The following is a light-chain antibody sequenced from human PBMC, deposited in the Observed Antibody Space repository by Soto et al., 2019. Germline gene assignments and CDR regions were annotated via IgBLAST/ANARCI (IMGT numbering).Light chain of an antibody. Sequence: EIVLTQSPGTLSLSPGERATLSCRASQSVSSSFLAWYQQKPGQAPRLLIYAASSRATGIPDRFSGSGSGTHFTLTISRLEPEDFAVYYCQQCHNWPQYTFGHGTKVDIK. J-gene: IGKJ2*01. CDR1: QSVSSSF. CDR2: AAS. V-gene: IGKV3-20*01. CDR3: QQCHNWPQYT.